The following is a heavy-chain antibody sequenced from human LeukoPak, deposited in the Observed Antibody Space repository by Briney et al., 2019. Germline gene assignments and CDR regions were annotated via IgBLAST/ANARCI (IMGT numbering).Heavy chain of an antibody. CDR2: IYYNGST. CDR1: GASVSSGGYY. CDR3: ARRGGSGRSFDY. D-gene: IGHD3-10*01. Sequence: SETLSLTCTVSGASVSSGGYYWSWIRQPPGKGLEWIGYIYYNGSTNYNPSLKSRVTISVDTFKNQFSLKVNSVTAADTAIYYCARRGGSGRSFDYWGQGTLVTVSS. J-gene: IGHJ4*02. V-gene: IGHV4-61*08.